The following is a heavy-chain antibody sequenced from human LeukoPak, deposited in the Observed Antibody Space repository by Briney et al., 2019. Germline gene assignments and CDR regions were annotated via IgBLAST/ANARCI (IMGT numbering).Heavy chain of an antibody. D-gene: IGHD2-2*01. Sequence: GGSLRLSCAASGFTFSDYAMSWVRQAPGKGLEWVSDISGSGGGTYYADSVKGRFTISRDNSRNTLYLQMNSLRAEDTAVYYCAKDLAGSSTSWPNYYYYYGMDVWGQGTTVTVSS. CDR3: AKDLAGSSTSWPNYYYYYGMDV. J-gene: IGHJ6*02. CDR2: ISGSGGGT. V-gene: IGHV3-23*01. CDR1: GFTFSDYA.